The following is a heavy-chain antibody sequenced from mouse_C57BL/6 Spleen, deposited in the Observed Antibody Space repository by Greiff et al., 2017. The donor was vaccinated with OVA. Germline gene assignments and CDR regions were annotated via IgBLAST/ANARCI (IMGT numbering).Heavy chain of an antibody. Sequence: QVQLQQSGAELVRPGASVTLSCKASGYTFTDYEMHWVKQTPVHGLEWIGAIDPETGGTAYNQKFKGKAILTADNSSSTAYMELRSLTTDDAAVYYCTRWDGYDPDYWGQGTTLTVSS. J-gene: IGHJ2*01. V-gene: IGHV1-15*01. CDR1: GYTFTDYE. CDR2: IDPETGGT. D-gene: IGHD2-2*01. CDR3: TRWDGYDPDY.